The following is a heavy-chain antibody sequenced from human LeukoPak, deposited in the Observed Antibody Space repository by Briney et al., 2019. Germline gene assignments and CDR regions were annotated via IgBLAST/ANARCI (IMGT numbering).Heavy chain of an antibody. V-gene: IGHV4-34*01. CDR3: ARGLRGIAAAGTRVNWCDP. J-gene: IGHJ5*02. CDR2: INHSGST. Sequence: SETLSLTCAVYGGSFSGYYWSWIRQPPGKGLEWIGEINHSGSTNYNPSLKSRVTIAVDTSKNQFALKLSSVTAADTAVYYCARGLRGIAAAGTRVNWCDPWGQGTLVTVSS. D-gene: IGHD6-13*01. CDR1: GGSFSGYY.